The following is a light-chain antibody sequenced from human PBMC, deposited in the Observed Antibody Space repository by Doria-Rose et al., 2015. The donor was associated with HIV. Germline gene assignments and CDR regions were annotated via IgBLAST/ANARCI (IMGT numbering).Light chain of an antibody. CDR3: LQHNSYPRT. V-gene: IGKV1-17*03. CDR1: HDISNY. CDR2: DTS. Sequence: MSASVGDRVTITCRASHDISNYLAWYQQKPGKAPKRLIYDTSSLHSGVPSRFSGSGSGTEFTLTISSLQPEDFATYYCLQHNSYPRTFGQGTKVDIK. J-gene: IGKJ1*01.